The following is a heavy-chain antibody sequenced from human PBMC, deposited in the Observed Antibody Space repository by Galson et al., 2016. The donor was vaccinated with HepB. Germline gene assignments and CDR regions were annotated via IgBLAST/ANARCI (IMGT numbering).Heavy chain of an antibody. V-gene: IGHV3-74*01. CDR2: ISTDGRTA. D-gene: IGHD5-18*01. Sequence: LRLSCAASGFTFSSYWMHWVRQAPGKGLVWVSRISTDGRTANQADSVKGRFTISRENARNTVYLQMNSLTAEDTAVYYCGAFRGDSSGYGEYWSQGTLVTVSS. J-gene: IGHJ4*02. CDR1: GFTFSSYW. CDR3: GAFRGDSSGYGEY.